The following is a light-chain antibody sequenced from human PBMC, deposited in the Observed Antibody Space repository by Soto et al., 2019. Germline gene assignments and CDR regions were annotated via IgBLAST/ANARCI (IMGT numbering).Light chain of an antibody. J-gene: IGLJ1*01. CDR2: DVS. CDR3: CSYAGSSWV. Sequence: QSVLTQPRSVSGSPGQSVTISCTGTSSDVGGYNYVSWYQQHPGKAPKLMIYDVSKRPSGVPDRFSGSKSGNTASLTISGLQAEDEADYYCCSYAGSSWVFGTGTKVT. V-gene: IGLV2-11*01. CDR1: SSDVGGYNY.